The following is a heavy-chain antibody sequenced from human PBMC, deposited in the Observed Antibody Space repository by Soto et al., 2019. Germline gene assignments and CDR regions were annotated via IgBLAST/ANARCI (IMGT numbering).Heavy chain of an antibody. V-gene: IGHV3-21*01. CDR2: ISSSSSSI. Sequence: EVQLVESGGGLVKPGRSLRLSCAASGFSFSSYSMNWVRQAPGTGLECVSSISSSSSSIYYADSAKDRFTISRDNANNSLYLQMNNLRVEDTAVYYCARAYGSVKTDFWGQGTTVTVSS. D-gene: IGHD3-10*01. CDR3: ARAYGSVKTDF. CDR1: GFSFSSYS. J-gene: IGHJ6*02.